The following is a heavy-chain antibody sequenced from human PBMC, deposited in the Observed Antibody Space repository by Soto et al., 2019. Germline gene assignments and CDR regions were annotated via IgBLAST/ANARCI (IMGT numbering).Heavy chain of an antibody. CDR1: GYTFTSYG. CDR2: FNAYGLKT. CDR3: ARTPGSYPAVDY. J-gene: IGHJ4*02. D-gene: IGHD3-10*01. V-gene: IGHV1-18*01. Sequence: QVQLVQSGAEAKKPGASVKVSCKASGYTFTSYGISWVRQAPGQGLEWLGWFNAYGLKTDYAQKLQGRVTMTRDTSTSRFYMELRRLRSDDTAMYYCARTPGSYPAVDYWGQGTLVTVSS.